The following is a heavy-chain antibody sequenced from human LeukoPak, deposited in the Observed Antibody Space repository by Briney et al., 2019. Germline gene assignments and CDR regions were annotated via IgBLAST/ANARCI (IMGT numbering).Heavy chain of an antibody. J-gene: IGHJ3*02. Sequence: GGSLRLSCAASGLSVRGNYMSWVRQAPGKGLEWVSVLYSGGSTFYADSVKGRFTVSRDNSKNTLYLQMNSLRVEDTAVYYCARDQYSGHWYYALDIWGQGTMVTVSS. D-gene: IGHD6-19*01. V-gene: IGHV3-66*01. CDR3: ARDQYSGHWYYALDI. CDR1: GLSVRGNY. CDR2: LYSGGST.